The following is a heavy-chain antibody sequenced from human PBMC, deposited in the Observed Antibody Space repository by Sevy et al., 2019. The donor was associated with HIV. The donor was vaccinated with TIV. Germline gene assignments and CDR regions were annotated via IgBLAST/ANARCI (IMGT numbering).Heavy chain of an antibody. J-gene: IGHJ4*02. Sequence: GGSLRLSCAASGFILSDYWMSWVRQSPGKGLEWVATIKQDESEKYYVDSVKGRFAISRDNVKNSVSLQMNGLRVEDTALYYCAREVGGFNWRPYYFDSWGQGTLVTVSS. CDR3: AREVGGFNWRPYYFDS. D-gene: IGHD3-3*01. CDR2: IKQDESEK. V-gene: IGHV3-7*01. CDR1: GFILSDYW.